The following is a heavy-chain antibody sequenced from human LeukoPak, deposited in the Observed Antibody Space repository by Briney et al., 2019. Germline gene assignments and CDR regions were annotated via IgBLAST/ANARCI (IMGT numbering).Heavy chain of an antibody. V-gene: IGHV3-74*01. CDR1: GFTFSSYW. J-gene: IGHJ4*02. CDR2: INSDGSST. CDR3: ARGGYSYGYIDY. D-gene: IGHD5-18*01. Sequence: GGSLRLSCAASGFTFSSYWMHWVRQAPGKGLVWVSRINSDGSSTSYADSVKGRFTISRDNAKNTPYLQMNSLRAEDTAVYYCARGGYSYGYIDYWGQGTLVTVSS.